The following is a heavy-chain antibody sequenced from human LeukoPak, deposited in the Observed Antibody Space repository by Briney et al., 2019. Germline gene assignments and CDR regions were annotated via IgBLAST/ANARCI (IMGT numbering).Heavy chain of an antibody. CDR1: GGSMSSGDDY. V-gene: IGHV4-30-2*01. D-gene: IGHD2-2*01. CDR2: VYHRGST. CDR3: ARNEGSCSRTNCYGWFDP. Sequence: SETLPLTCTVSGGSMSSGDDYWRWIRQPPGKGLEWIGSVYHRGSTSYSPSLRSRVTISLDRSKNQFSLKLTSVTAADTAVYYCARNEGSCSRTNCYGWFDPWGQGTLVTVSS. J-gene: IGHJ5*02.